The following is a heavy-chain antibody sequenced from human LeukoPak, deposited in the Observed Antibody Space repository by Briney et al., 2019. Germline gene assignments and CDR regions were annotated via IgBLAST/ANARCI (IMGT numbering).Heavy chain of an antibody. CDR3: ARETTGTLHLDY. CDR2: INRDGSTT. CDR1: GFTLSSSW. J-gene: IGHJ4*02. V-gene: IGHV3-74*01. Sequence: GGSLRLSCXAXGFTLSSSWMHWVRQVPGKGLLWVSRINRDGSTTNYADSVKGRFTISRDDAKNTLFLQMNSLRVEDTAVYYCARETTGTLHLDYWGQGTLVTVSS. D-gene: IGHD1-1*01.